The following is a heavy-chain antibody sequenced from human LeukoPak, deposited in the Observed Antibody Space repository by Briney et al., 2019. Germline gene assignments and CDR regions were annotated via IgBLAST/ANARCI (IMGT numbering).Heavy chain of an antibody. V-gene: IGHV4-59*01. CDR3: ARGPAAAGPDYPDYYGMDV. CDR2: IYYSGST. J-gene: IGHJ6*02. Sequence: PSETLSLTCTVSGSPISGYYWSWIRQPAGRGLEWMGYIYYSGSTNYNPSLKSRVTMSVDTSKNQFSLKLSSVAAADTGVYYCARGPAAAGPDYPDYYGMDVWGQGSTVTVSS. D-gene: IGHD6-13*01. CDR1: GSPISGYY.